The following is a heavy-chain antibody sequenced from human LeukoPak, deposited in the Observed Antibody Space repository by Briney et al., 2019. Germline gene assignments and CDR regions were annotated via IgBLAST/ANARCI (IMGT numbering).Heavy chain of an antibody. J-gene: IGHJ3*02. CDR1: GGSISSYY. Sequence: PSETLSFTCTVSGGSISSYYWSWIRQPPGKGLEWIGYIYYSGSTNYNPSLKRRVTISVDTSKNQFSLKLSSVTAADTAVYYCARGYSSSPGAFDIWGQGTMVTVSS. V-gene: IGHV4-59*01. CDR3: ARGYSSSPGAFDI. CDR2: IYYSGST. D-gene: IGHD6-6*01.